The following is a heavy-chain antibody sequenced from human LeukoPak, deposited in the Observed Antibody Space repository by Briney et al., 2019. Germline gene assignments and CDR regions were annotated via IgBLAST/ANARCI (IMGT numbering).Heavy chain of an antibody. CDR3: AKCITIFGVVTDY. CDR2: ISYDGSNK. CDR1: GFTFSSYA. Sequence: GGSLRLSCAASGFTFSSYAMHWVRQAPGKGLEWVAVISYDGSNKYYADSVKGRFTISRDNSKNTLYLQMNSLRAEDTAVYYCAKCITIFGVVTDYWGQGTLVTVSS. V-gene: IGHV3-30-3*02. D-gene: IGHD3-3*01. J-gene: IGHJ4*02.